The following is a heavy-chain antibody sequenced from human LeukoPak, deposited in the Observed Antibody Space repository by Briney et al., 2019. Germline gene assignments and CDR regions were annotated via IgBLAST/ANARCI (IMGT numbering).Heavy chain of an antibody. V-gene: IGHV3-7*01. Sequence: GGSLRLSCAASGFTFSPYWMSGVRQTPGKGLEGVANIKGDGSERYYVDAVKGRCTVSRDNAKNSLYLQMTSLRAHATAVYYCARDRGSAGFDYWGQGTLVTVSS. CDR2: IKGDGSER. CDR1: GFTFSPYW. CDR3: ARDRGSAGFDY. J-gene: IGHJ4*02. D-gene: IGHD3-10*01.